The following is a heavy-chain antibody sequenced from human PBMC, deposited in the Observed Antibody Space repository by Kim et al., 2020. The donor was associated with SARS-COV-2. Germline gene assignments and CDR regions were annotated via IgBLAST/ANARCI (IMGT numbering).Heavy chain of an antibody. D-gene: IGHD6-19*01. V-gene: IGHV4-61*02. Sequence: SETLSLTCTVSGGSISSGSYYWSWIRQPAGKGLEWIGRIYTSGSTNYNPSLKSRVTISVDTSKNQFSLKLSSVTAADTAVYYCARDGGYSSGWYDGYYYYYYGMDVWGQGTTVTVSS. CDR2: IYTSGST. J-gene: IGHJ6*02. CDR3: ARDGGYSSGWYDGYYYYYYGMDV. CDR1: GGSISSGSYY.